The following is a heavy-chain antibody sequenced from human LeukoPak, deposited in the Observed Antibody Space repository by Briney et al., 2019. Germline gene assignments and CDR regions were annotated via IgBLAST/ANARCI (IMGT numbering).Heavy chain of an antibody. CDR1: GFTFSSYS. CDR3: AKGLERESRLDS. J-gene: IGHJ4*02. D-gene: IGHD1-1*01. V-gene: IGHV3-23*01. CDR2: ISGSGGST. Sequence: GGSLRLSCAASGFTFSSYSMNWVRQAPGKGLEWVSAISGSGGSTYYADSVKGRFTISRDNSKNTLYLQMNSLRAEDTAVYCCAKGLERESRLDSWGQGTLVTVSS.